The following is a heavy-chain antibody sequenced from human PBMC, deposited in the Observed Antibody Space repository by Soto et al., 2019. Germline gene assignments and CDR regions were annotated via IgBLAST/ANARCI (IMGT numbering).Heavy chain of an antibody. V-gene: IGHV3-23*01. CDR1: GFTFSSYA. D-gene: IGHD3-3*01. CDR3: AKDLDFWGGYYGARGLAS. Sequence: GGSLRLSCAASGFTFSSYAMNWVRQAPGKGLEWVSGISGSGGDTYSADSVKGRFTISRDTSKNTLYLQMNGLRDEDTALYYCAKDLDFWGGYYGARGLASWGQGTLVTVSS. J-gene: IGHJ4*02. CDR2: ISGSGGDT.